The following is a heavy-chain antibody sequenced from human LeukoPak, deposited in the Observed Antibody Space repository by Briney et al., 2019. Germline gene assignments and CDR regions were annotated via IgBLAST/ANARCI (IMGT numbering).Heavy chain of an antibody. D-gene: IGHD5-18*01. J-gene: IGHJ4*02. V-gene: IGHV4-34*01. CDR1: GGSFSGYY. CDR2: INHSGST. CDR3: ASGGYSSGYTMAFDY. Sequence: PSETLSLTCAVYGGSFSGYYWSWIRQPPGKGLEWIGEINHSGSTNYIPSLKSRVTISVDTSKNQFSLKLSSVTAADTAVYYCASGGYSSGYTMAFDYWGQGTLVTASS.